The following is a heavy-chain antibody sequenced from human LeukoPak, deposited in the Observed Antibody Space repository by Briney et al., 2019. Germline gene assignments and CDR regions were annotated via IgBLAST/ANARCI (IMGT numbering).Heavy chain of an antibody. D-gene: IGHD6-13*01. J-gene: IGHJ4*02. CDR1: GGSSSSYY. CDR2: IDHSGST. V-gene: IGHV4-34*01. Sequence: SETLSLTCAVSGGSSSSYYWSWIRQPPGKGLEWIGEIDHSGSTNYNPSLKSRVTISVDTSKSQFSLQLSSVTAADTAVYYYAMNFPYSKLDYWGQGTLVTVYS. CDR3: AMNFPYSKLDY.